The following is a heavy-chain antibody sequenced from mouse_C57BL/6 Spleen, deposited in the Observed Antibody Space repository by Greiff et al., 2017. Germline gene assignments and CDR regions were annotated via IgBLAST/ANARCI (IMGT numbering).Heavy chain of an antibody. D-gene: IGHD1-1*01. CDR1: GYTFTSYW. J-gene: IGHJ2*01. CDR3: ARSGITTAVGGYFDY. CDR2: IYPGSGST. V-gene: IGHV1-55*01. Sequence: QVQLKQPGAELVKPGASVKMSCKASGYTFTSYWITWVKQRPGQGLEWIGDIYPGSGSTNYNEKFKSKATLTVDTSSSTAYMQLSSLTSEDSAVYYCARSGITTAVGGYFDYWGQGTTLTVSS.